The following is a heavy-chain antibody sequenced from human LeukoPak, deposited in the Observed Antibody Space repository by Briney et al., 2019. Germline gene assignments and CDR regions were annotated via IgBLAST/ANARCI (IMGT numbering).Heavy chain of an antibody. CDR3: ARAGKTYYYDSSGYFIGAPVY. D-gene: IGHD3-22*01. Sequence: SQTLSLTCTVSGGSISSGGYYWSWIRQHPGKGLEWIGYIYYSGSTYYNPSLKSRVTISVDTSKNQFSLKLSSVTAADTAVYYCARAGKTYYYDSSGYFIGAPVYWGQGTLVTVPS. J-gene: IGHJ4*02. CDR2: IYYSGST. V-gene: IGHV4-31*03. CDR1: GGSISSGGYY.